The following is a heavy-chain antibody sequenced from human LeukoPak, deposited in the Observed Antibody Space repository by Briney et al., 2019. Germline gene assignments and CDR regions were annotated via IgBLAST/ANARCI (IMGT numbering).Heavy chain of an antibody. J-gene: IGHJ4*02. CDR3: ARDLAGYSYLKPL. Sequence: PSETLSLTCAVSGGSISSGGYSWSWIRQPPGKGLEWIGYIYHSGSTYYNPSLKSRVTISVDTSKNQFSLKLSSVTAADTAVYYCARDLAGYSYLKPLWGQGTLVTVSS. D-gene: IGHD5-18*01. V-gene: IGHV4-30-2*01. CDR2: IYHSGST. CDR1: GGSISSGGYS.